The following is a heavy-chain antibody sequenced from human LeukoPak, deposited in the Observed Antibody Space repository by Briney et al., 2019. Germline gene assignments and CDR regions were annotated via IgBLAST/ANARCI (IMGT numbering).Heavy chain of an antibody. CDR1: GFTFSSYE. CDR3: AEDSGYYGSGSYTYFDY. Sequence: GGSLRLSCAASGFTFSSYEMNWVRQAPGKGLEWVSYISSSGSTIYYADSVKGRFTISRDNAKNSLYLQMNSLRAEDMALYYCAEDSGYYGSGSYTYFDYWGQGTLVTVSS. V-gene: IGHV3-48*03. J-gene: IGHJ4*02. CDR2: ISSSGSTI. D-gene: IGHD3-10*01.